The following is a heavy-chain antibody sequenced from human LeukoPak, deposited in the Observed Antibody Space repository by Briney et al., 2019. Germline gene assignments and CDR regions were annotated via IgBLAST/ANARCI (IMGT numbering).Heavy chain of an antibody. Sequence: GGSLRLSCAASGFTSSTCAMHWVRQGPGKGLEWVAVISYDGSNKFYADSVKGRFTISRDNSKNTLYLQMSSLSAEDTAVYYCARTTTPHYYGSGSYALGYWGQGTLVTVPS. V-gene: IGHV3-30-3*01. CDR3: ARTTTPHYYGSGSYALGY. D-gene: IGHD3-10*01. CDR1: GFTSSTCA. CDR2: ISYDGSNK. J-gene: IGHJ4*02.